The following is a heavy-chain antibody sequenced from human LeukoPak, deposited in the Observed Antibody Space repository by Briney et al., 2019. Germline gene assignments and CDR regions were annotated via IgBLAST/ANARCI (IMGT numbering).Heavy chain of an antibody. CDR3: AKDQGVGIQLWLPQGVDY. CDR1: GFTFGDYY. CDR2: ISTRDNTI. Sequence: GGSLRLSCTASGFTFGDYYMSWIRQTPGKGLEWLSYISTRDNTIQYADSVKGRFTISRDNSKNTLYLQMNSLRAEDTAVYHCAKDQGVGIQLWLPQGVDYWGQGTLVTVSS. V-gene: IGHV3-11*04. D-gene: IGHD5-18*01. J-gene: IGHJ4*02.